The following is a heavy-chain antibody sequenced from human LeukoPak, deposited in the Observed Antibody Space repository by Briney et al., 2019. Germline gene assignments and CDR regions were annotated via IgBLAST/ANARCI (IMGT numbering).Heavy chain of an antibody. CDR1: GGSISSYY. D-gene: IGHD3-3*01. V-gene: IGHV4-4*07. CDR3: ARDYSGRITIFGVVNPNAFDI. CDR2: IYTSGST. Sequence: SETLSLTCTVSGGSISSYYWSWIRQPAGKGLEWIGRIYTSGSTNYNPSLKSRVTMSVDTSKNQFSVKLSSVTAADTAVYYCARDYSGRITIFGVVNPNAFDIWGQGTMVTVSS. J-gene: IGHJ3*02.